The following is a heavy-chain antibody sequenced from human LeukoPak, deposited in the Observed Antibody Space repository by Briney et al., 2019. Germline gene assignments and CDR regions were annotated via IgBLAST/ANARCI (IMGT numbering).Heavy chain of an antibody. CDR1: GFXSSSYA. Sequence: PGGSLRLSCAASGFXSSSYAMHWVRQAPGKGLEWVAVISYDGNNKYYADSVKGRFTISRDNSKNTLYLQMNSPRAEDTAVYSCARGPLGYCSGSTCSNFDYWGQGTLVTVSS. V-gene: IGHV3-30-3*01. D-gene: IGHD2-15*01. CDR2: ISYDGNNK. CDR3: ARGPLGYCSGSTCSNFDY. J-gene: IGHJ4*02.